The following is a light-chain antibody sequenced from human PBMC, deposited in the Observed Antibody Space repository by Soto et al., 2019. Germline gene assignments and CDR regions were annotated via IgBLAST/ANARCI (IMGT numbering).Light chain of an antibody. V-gene: IGLV2-8*01. CDR3: SSYAGSNNLGV. J-gene: IGLJ1*01. CDR2: EVS. CDR1: SSDVGGYNY. Sequence: QSALTQPPSASGSPGQSVTISCTGTSSDVGGYNYVSWYQQHPGKVPKLMIYEVSKRPSGVPDRLSGSKSGNTASLTVSWLQAEDESDYYCSSYAGSNNLGVFGTGTKLTVL.